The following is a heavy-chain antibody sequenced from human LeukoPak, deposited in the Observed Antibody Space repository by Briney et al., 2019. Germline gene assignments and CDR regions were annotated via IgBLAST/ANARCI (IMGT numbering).Heavy chain of an antibody. D-gene: IGHD6-19*01. CDR1: RFTFSIYG. Sequence: PGGSLRLSCAASRFTFSIYGMHWVRQAPGKGLEWVALISYDGSDKYYADSVKGRFSISRDNSKNTLYLQMDSLRVEDTAVYYCAKDRWTLRITMAGQDYWGQGTLVTASS. V-gene: IGHV3-30*18. CDR2: ISYDGSDK. J-gene: IGHJ4*02. CDR3: AKDRWTLRITMAGQDY.